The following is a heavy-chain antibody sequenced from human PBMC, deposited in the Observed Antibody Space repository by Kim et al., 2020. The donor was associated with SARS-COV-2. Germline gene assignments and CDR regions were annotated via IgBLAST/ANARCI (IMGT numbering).Heavy chain of an antibody. CDR2: IYPGDSII. J-gene: IGHJ4*02. CDR3: ARLTGYSVSVFDF. Sequence: GESLKISCKGSAYSFTNYWIGWVRQMPGKGLEWMGIIYPGDSIIRYSPSFRGQVTFSVDNSINTAYLQLSSLKASDTAIYYCARLTGYSVSVFDFWGQGTLVAVSS. CDR1: AYSFTNYW. D-gene: IGHD5-12*01. V-gene: IGHV5-51*01.